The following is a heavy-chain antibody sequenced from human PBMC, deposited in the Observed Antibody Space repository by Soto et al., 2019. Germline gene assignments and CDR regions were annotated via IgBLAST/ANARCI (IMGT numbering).Heavy chain of an antibody. CDR3: VRLQGHCITTGCYCHHAMDV. CDR1: GGSISSYC. V-gene: IGHV4-59*08. D-gene: IGHD2-2*01. Sequence: SQTLSLTSTVSGGSISSYCCSWIRKPPGKGLELIGYIYYSGSTHYNPSLKSRLTVSVDTSKNQFSLKVSSVTAADTAVYYCVRLQGHCITTGCYCHHAMDVWGQGTTVTVSS. CDR2: IYYSGST. J-gene: IGHJ6*02.